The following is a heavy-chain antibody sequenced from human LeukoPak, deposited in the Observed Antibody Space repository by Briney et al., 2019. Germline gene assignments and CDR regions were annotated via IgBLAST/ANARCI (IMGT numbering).Heavy chain of an antibody. CDR1: GITFSSYG. V-gene: IGHV3-23*01. Sequence: GGSLRLSCAASGITFSSYGMSWVCQAPGRGLEWVSSISSTGGTTYYADSVKGRFTISRDNSKNTLYLQMNSLRAEDTAIYYCAKNGDRGAYCTGGTCYPYFYYYMDVWGKGTTVTI. D-gene: IGHD2-15*01. CDR3: AKNGDRGAYCTGGTCYPYFYYYMDV. J-gene: IGHJ6*03. CDR2: ISSTGGTT.